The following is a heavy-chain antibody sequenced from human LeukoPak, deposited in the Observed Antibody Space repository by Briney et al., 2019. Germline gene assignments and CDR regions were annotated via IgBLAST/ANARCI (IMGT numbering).Heavy chain of an antibody. Sequence: SETLSLTCTVSGGSISSYYWSWIRQPPGEGLEWIAYVYYSGSTIYNPSLKSRVTISVDTSKNQFSLKLSSVTAADTAVYYCARAAGRDTTSGLDFDYWGQGILVTVSS. V-gene: IGHV4-59*01. J-gene: IGHJ4*02. D-gene: IGHD1-26*01. CDR2: VYYSGST. CDR3: ARAAGRDTTSGLDFDY. CDR1: GGSISSYY.